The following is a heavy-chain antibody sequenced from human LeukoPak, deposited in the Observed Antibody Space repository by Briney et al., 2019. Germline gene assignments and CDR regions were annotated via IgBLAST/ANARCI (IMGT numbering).Heavy chain of an antibody. Sequence: ASVTVSCTASGYTFTGYYMHWVRQAPGQGLEWMGWINPNSGGTNYAQKFQGRVTMTRDTSISTAYMELRRLRSDDTAVYYCARGRPYGDYVDAFDIWGQGTMVTVSS. CDR2: INPNSGGT. CDR3: ARGRPYGDYVDAFDI. J-gene: IGHJ3*02. D-gene: IGHD4-17*01. V-gene: IGHV1-2*02. CDR1: GYTFTGYY.